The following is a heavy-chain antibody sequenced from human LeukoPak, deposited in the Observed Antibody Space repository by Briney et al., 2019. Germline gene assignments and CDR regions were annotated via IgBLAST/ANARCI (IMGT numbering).Heavy chain of an antibody. V-gene: IGHV4-31*03. CDR3: ARDLTPDEYGDYDGTDYGMDV. J-gene: IGHJ6*02. CDR1: GGSISSGGYY. Sequence: SETLSLTCTVSGGSISSGGYYWSWIRQRPGKGLEWIGYISNSGSTYYNPSLKSRVTISVDTSKNQFSLKLSSVTAADTAVYYCARDLTPDEYGDYDGTDYGMDVWGQGTTVTVSS. CDR2: ISNSGST. D-gene: IGHD4-17*01.